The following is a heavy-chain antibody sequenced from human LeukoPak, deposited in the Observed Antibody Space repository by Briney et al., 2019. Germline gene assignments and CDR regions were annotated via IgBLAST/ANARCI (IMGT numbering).Heavy chain of an antibody. CDR3: ARLSVRVDLDY. Sequence: PGRSLRLSCAASGFTFSSYGMHWVRQAPGQGLEWMGIIDPSGGSTSYTEKFQGRVTMTSDTSTSTIYMELSSLRSEDTALYYCARLSVRVDLDYWGQGTLVTVSS. V-gene: IGHV1-46*01. CDR2: IDPSGGST. CDR1: GFTFSSYG. D-gene: IGHD5-12*01. J-gene: IGHJ4*02.